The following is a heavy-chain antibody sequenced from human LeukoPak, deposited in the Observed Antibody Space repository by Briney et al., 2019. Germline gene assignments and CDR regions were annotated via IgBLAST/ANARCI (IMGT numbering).Heavy chain of an antibody. CDR1: GFTFRNFG. Sequence: AGGSLRLSCAASGFTFRNFGFIWVRQAPGKGLEWISSISSGSFIYYADAVKARFTISRDNTRDSLSLQMNSLRADDTAVYYCARLMFIAVGNWYFDLWGRGTLVTVSS. CDR3: ARLMFIAVGNWYFDL. J-gene: IGHJ2*01. CDR2: ISSGSFI. V-gene: IGHV3-21*01. D-gene: IGHD2-15*01.